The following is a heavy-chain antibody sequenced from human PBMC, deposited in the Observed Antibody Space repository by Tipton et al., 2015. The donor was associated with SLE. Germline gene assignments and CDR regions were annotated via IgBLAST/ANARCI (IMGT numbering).Heavy chain of an antibody. Sequence: TLSLTCTVSGGSISSGSYYWSWIRQPAGKGLEWIGYIYYSGSTNYNPPLKSRVTISVDTSRNQFSLKLSSVTAADTAVYYCAREGKRPGAFDIWGQGTMATVSS. D-gene: IGHD6-6*01. V-gene: IGHV4-61*10. J-gene: IGHJ3*02. CDR3: AREGKRPGAFDI. CDR1: GGSISSGSYY. CDR2: IYYSGST.